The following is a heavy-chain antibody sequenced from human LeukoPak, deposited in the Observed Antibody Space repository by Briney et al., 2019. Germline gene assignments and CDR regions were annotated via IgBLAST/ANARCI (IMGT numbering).Heavy chain of an antibody. CDR1: GFTFTSYA. V-gene: IGHV3-23*01. J-gene: IGHJ3*02. CDR3: AKDQAYYYDSGGYYSGAFDI. CDR2: ISGSGVST. Sequence: GGSLRLSCATSGFTFTSYAMGWVRQAPGKGLEWVSGISGSGVSTYYAESVKGRCAISRDNSKNTVYLQTNSLKAEDTAVYYCAKDQAYYYDSGGYYSGAFDIWGQGTMVTVSS. D-gene: IGHD3-22*01.